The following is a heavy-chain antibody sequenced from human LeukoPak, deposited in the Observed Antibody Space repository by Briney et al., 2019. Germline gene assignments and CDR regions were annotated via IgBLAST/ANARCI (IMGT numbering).Heavy chain of an antibody. D-gene: IGHD1-26*01. Sequence: SETLSLTCTVSGGSISSYYWSWIRQPPGKGLEWIGYIYYSGSTNYNPSLKSRVTISVDTSKNQFSLKLSSVTAADTAVYYCARYSGSNQRHFDYWGQGTLVTVSS. J-gene: IGHJ4*02. CDR3: ARYSGSNQRHFDY. V-gene: IGHV4-59*01. CDR1: GGSISSYY. CDR2: IYYSGST.